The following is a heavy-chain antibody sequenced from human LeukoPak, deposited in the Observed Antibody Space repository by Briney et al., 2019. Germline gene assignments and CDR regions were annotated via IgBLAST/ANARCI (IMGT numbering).Heavy chain of an antibody. V-gene: IGHV3-43D*03. J-gene: IGHJ4*02. CDR2: VSWDGSKT. D-gene: IGHD3-9*01. CDR1: GFTFDDYA. Sequence: GGSLRLSCAASGFTFDDYAMFWVRQAPGKGLDLFSFVSWDGSKTYYADSVKGRFTVSRDNSETSLYLQMNSLRGEDTAFYYRAKDGIRYFDWLSSGFFDYWGQGTLVTVSS. CDR3: AKDGIRYFDWLSSGFFDY.